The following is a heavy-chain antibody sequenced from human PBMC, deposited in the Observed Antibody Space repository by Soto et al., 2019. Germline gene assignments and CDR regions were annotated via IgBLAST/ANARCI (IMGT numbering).Heavy chain of an antibody. CDR2: ISYDGSNK. Sequence: PGGSLRLSCSASGFRFSSYGMHWVRQAPGKGLEWVAVISYDGSNKYYADSVKGRFTISRDNSKNTLYLQMNSLRAEDTAVYYCAKDQAATYYDFWSGYFWQNYFDYWGQGTLVTVSS. V-gene: IGHV3-30*18. J-gene: IGHJ4*02. CDR1: GFRFSSYG. CDR3: AKDQAATYYDFWSGYFWQNYFDY. D-gene: IGHD3-3*01.